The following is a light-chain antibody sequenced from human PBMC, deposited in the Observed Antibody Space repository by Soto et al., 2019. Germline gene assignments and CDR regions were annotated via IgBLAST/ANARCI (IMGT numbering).Light chain of an antibody. CDR1: SSDVGGYNY. V-gene: IGLV2-14*01. Sequence: QSVLTQPASVSGSPEQSITISCTGTSSDVGGYNYVSWYQQHPGKAPKLMIYEVSNRPSGVSNRFSGSKSGNTASLTISGLQAEDEADYYCSSYTSSSTPRFGTGTKVTV. CDR2: EVS. J-gene: IGLJ1*01. CDR3: SSYTSSSTPR.